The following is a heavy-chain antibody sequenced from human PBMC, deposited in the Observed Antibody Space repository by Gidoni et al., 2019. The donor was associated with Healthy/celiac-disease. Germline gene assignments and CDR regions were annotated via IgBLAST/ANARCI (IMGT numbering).Heavy chain of an antibody. D-gene: IGHD6-19*01. Sequence: QVQLVESGGGVVQPGRCLRRSCAASGSPFSRYGMHWVRQAPGKGLEWVAVISYDGSNKYYADSVKGRFTISRDNSKNTLYLQMNSLRAEDTAVYYCAKAHSSDDAFDIWGQGTMVTVSS. CDR1: GSPFSRYG. V-gene: IGHV3-30*18. CDR3: AKAHSSDDAFDI. CDR2: ISYDGSNK. J-gene: IGHJ3*02.